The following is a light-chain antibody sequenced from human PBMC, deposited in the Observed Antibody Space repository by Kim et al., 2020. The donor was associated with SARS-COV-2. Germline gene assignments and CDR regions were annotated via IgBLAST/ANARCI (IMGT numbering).Light chain of an antibody. CDR3: QVWDNRSDHAI. Sequence: PGTTAMITCGGNNIGGKSVQWYQQKPGQAPVLVISYDSDRPSGIPERFSGSNSGNTATLTINGVEAGDEADYYCQVWDNRSDHAIFGGGTQLTVL. V-gene: IGLV3-21*04. CDR1: NIGGKS. J-gene: IGLJ2*01. CDR2: YDS.